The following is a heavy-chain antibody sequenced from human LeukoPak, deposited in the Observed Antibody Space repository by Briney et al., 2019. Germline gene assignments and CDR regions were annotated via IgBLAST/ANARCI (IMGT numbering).Heavy chain of an antibody. V-gene: IGHV3-23*01. CDR2: ISGSGGSA. J-gene: IGHJ4*02. CDR1: GFTFSSYA. D-gene: IGHD2-15*01. CDR3: AKVGVVVAATLYFDY. Sequence: PGGSLRLSCAASGFTFSSYAMSWVRQAPGKGLEWVSAISGSGGSAYYADSVKGRFTISRDNSKNTLYLQMNSLRAEDTAVYYCAKVGVVVAATLYFDYWGQGTLVTVSS.